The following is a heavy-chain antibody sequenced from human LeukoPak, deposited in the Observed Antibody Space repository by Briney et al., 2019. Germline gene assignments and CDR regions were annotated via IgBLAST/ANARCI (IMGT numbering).Heavy chain of an antibody. CDR3: AKDGTRYGLWSGCGYLDY. D-gene: IGHD3-3*01. CDR2: INPNSGDT. Sequence: ASVKVSCKASGYTFTGYYIHWVRQAPGQGPERMGWINPNSGDTHYAQKFQGRVTMTRDTPITTASMELSSLRSDATAVYYSAKDGTRYGLWSGCGYLDYWGQGTLVTVSS. V-gene: IGHV1-2*02. CDR1: GYTFTGYY. J-gene: IGHJ4*02.